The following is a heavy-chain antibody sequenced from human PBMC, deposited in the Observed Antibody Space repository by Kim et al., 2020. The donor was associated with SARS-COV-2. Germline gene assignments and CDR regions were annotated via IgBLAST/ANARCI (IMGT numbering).Heavy chain of an antibody. Sequence: ASVKVSCKASGYTFTSYYMHWVRQAPGQGLEWMGIINPSGGSTSYAQKFQGRVTMTRDTSTSTVYMELSSLRSEDTAVYYCARDPGGAPTGIDYYYGMDVWGQGTTVTVSS. D-gene: IGHD3-10*01. CDR2: INPSGGST. CDR3: ARDPGGAPTGIDYYYGMDV. CDR1: GYTFTSYY. V-gene: IGHV1-46*01. J-gene: IGHJ6*02.